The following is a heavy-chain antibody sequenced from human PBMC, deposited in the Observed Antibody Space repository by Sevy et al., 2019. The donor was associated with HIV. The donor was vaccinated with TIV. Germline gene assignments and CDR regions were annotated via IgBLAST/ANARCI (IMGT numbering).Heavy chain of an antibody. Sequence: GESLKISCAASGFTFSTYGMHWVRQAPGKGLEWVAVISPDGSTKYYADSVKGRFTISRDNAKNTLYLQMNSLRREDTAVYYCAKDDGFTINWYPRFDPWGQGTLVTVSS. CDR1: GFTFSTYG. D-gene: IGHD1-1*01. V-gene: IGHV3-30*18. CDR3: AKDDGFTINWYPRFDP. CDR2: ISPDGSTK. J-gene: IGHJ5*02.